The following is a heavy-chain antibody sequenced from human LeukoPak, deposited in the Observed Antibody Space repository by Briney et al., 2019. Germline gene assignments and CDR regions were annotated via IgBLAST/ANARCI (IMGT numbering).Heavy chain of an antibody. V-gene: IGHV3-23*01. CDR1: GFTFSSYA. Sequence: GGSLRLSCAASGFTFSSYAMSWVRQAPGKGLEWVSAISGSGGSTYYADSVKGRFTISRDNSKNTLYLQMNSLRAEDTAVYYCAKDCQSRYYDFWSGYYPYYYYYGMDVWGQGTTVTVSS. D-gene: IGHD3-3*01. CDR3: AKDCQSRYYDFWSGYYPYYYYYGMDV. CDR2: ISGSGGST. J-gene: IGHJ6*02.